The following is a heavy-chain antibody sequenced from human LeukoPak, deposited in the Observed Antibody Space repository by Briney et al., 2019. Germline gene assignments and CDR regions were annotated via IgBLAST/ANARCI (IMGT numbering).Heavy chain of an antibody. CDR1: GFTFSNYW. CDR2: INDDGSRR. CDR3: ARSLGAPDDY. J-gene: IGHJ4*02. V-gene: IGHV3-74*01. D-gene: IGHD1-26*01. Sequence: GGSLRLSCAASGFTFSNYWVHWVRQAPGKRLVGVSRINDDGSRRNCADSVKGRFTISRDNAKNTLYLQMNSLRAEDTAVYYCARSLGAPDDYWGQGTLVTVSS.